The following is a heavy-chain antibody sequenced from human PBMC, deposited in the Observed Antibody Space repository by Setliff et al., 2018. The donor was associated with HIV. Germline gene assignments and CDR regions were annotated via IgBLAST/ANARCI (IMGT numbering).Heavy chain of an antibody. D-gene: IGHD6-13*01. CDR1: GDSIGDYY. CDR3: ARDLGLYSSSWARFDAFDI. CDR2: VYASAYS. J-gene: IGHJ3*02. V-gene: IGHV4-4*07. Sequence: PSETLSLTCTVSGDSIGDYYWNWIRQPAGKGLEWIGRVYASAYSNYNPSLKSRVTISVDTSKNQFSLKLSSVTAADTAVYYCARDLGLYSSSWARFDAFDIWGQGTMVTVSS.